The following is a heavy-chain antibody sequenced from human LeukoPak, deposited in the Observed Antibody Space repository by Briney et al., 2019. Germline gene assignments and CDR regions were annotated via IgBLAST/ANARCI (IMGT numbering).Heavy chain of an antibody. D-gene: IGHD1-26*01. CDR2: IYYSGNT. J-gene: IGHJ3*02. Sequence: SETLSLTCAVYGGSFSGYYWSWIRLPPGKGLEWIASIYYSGNTYYNPSLKSRVTISGDTSKNQFSLKLSSVTAADTAVYYCARHSAHFYRGSLGGAFDIWGQGTMVTVSS. CDR1: GGSFSGYY. V-gene: IGHV4-34*01. CDR3: ARHSAHFYRGSLGGAFDI.